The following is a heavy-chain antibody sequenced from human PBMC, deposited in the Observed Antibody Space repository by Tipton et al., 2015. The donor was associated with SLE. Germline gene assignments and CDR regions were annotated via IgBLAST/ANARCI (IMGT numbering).Heavy chain of an antibody. J-gene: IGHJ4*02. CDR1: GGSFSGYY. CDR2: IYYSGST. V-gene: IGHV4-59*08. Sequence: TLSLTCAVYGGSFSGYYWSWIRQPPGKGLEWIGYIYYSGSTNYNPSLKSRVTISVDTSKNQFSLKLTSVTAADTAVYYCARQDSGNYYPFDYWGQGTLVTVSS. D-gene: IGHD1-26*01. CDR3: ARQDSGNYYPFDY.